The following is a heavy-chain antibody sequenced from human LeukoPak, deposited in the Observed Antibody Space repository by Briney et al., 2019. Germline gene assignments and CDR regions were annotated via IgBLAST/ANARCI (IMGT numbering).Heavy chain of an antibody. CDR3: ARADDLFDYYDSSGLVDY. J-gene: IGHJ4*02. CDR1: GFTFSSYA. V-gene: IGHV3-30-3*01. D-gene: IGHD3-22*01. CDR2: ISYDGSNK. Sequence: GGSLRLSCAASGFTFSSYAMHWVRQAPGKGLEWVAVISYDGSNKYYADSVKGRFTISRDNSKNSLYLQMNSLRAEDTAVYYCARADDLFDYYDSSGLVDYWGQGTLVTVSS.